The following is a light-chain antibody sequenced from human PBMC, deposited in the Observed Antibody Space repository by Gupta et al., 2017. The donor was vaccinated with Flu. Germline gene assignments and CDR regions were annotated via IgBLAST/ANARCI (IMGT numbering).Light chain of an antibody. J-gene: IGKJ1*01. CDR1: QSVSFN. CDR2: GAS. Sequence: PATLSVTPGDRATLSCRTSQSVSFNLAWYQQKPGQAPRLVIYGASTRATGVPARFSGSGSQTEFTLTISSLQSEDFAVYYCTQEDYWPWTFGQGTKVEIK. CDR3: TQEDYWPWT. V-gene: IGKV3-15*01.